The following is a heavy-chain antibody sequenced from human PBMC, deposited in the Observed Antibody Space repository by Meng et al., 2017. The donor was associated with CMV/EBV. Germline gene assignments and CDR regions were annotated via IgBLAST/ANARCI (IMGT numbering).Heavy chain of an antibody. J-gene: IGHJ4*02. V-gene: IGHV4-4*07. CDR3: ARRVFHSSGRDRVYEY. CDR2: IYTSGST. CDR1: GGSISSYY. Sequence: VQLQESRPGLVKPSETLSPTCTVSGGSISSYYWSWIRQPAGKGLEWIGRIYTSGSTNYNPSLKSRVTMSVDTSKNQFSLKLSSVTAADTAVYYCARRVFHSSGRDRVYEYWGQGTLVTVSS. D-gene: IGHD6-19*01.